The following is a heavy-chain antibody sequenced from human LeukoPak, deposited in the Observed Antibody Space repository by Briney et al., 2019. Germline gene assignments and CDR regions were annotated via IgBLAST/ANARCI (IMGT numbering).Heavy chain of an antibody. CDR3: ARLTRLSTSPDRYYLDY. CDR2: IYTSGGT. Sequence: PSETLSLTCIVSGDSISSYYWSWIRQPPGKGLEWIGYIYTSGGTNYIPSLKGRVTISIDTSKNQFSLKLSSVTAAASAVYYCARLTRLSTSPDRYYLDYWGQGTLVTVSS. J-gene: IGHJ4*02. CDR1: GDSISSYY. V-gene: IGHV4-4*09. D-gene: IGHD6-6*01.